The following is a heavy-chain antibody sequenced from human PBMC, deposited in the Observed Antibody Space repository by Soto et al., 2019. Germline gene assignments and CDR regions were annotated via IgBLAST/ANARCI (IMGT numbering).Heavy chain of an antibody. CDR3: AGLYHYDSSGYYDY. Sequence: ASVKVSCKASGNSFTTYYMHWVRQAPGQGLEWMGIINPSGGRTTYAQKSQGRVTTTRDTSTSTFHMELSSLTSEDTAVYYCAGLYHYDSSGYYDYWGQGTLVTVSS. J-gene: IGHJ4*02. D-gene: IGHD3-22*01. V-gene: IGHV1-46*01. CDR1: GNSFTTYY. CDR2: INPSGGRT.